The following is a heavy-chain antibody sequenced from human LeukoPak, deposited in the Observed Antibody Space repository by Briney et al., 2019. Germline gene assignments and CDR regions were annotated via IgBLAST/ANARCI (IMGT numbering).Heavy chain of an antibody. V-gene: IGHV3-23*01. D-gene: IGHD1-26*01. CDR1: GFTFNTNP. CDR2: ITETGGDT. CDR3: TKTTRPLGALDH. J-gene: IGHJ4*02. Sequence: PGGSLRLSCAASGFTFNTNPMNWVRQAPGKGLEWVSGITETGGDTKSAESVKGRFNISRDNSKNTLYLHMNSLRDDDTAIYYCTKTTRPLGALDHWGQGTLVTVSS.